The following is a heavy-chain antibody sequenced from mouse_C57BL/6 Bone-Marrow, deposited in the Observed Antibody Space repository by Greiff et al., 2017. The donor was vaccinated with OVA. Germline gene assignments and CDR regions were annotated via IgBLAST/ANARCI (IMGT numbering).Heavy chain of an antibody. J-gene: IGHJ4*01. D-gene: IGHD1-1*01. V-gene: IGHV1-64*01. CDR3: ARETLITTVRY. Sequence: VQLQQPGAELVKPGASVKLSCKASGYTFTSYWMHWVKQRPGQGLEWIGMIHPNSGSTNYNEKFTSKATLTVDKSSSTAYMQLSSLTSEDSAVYYCARETLITTVRYWGQGTSVTVSS. CDR1: GYTFTSYW. CDR2: IHPNSGST.